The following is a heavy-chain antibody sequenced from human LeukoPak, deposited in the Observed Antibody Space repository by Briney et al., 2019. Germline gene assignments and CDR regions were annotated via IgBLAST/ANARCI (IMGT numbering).Heavy chain of an antibody. Sequence: GGSLRLSCAASGFTFSSYSMNWVRQAPGKGLEWISSITSSGSDIYYADSVKGRFTISRDNAKNSLYLQMNSLRAEDTAVYYCARDKVEYGSGGCTDYWGQGTLVTVSS. CDR1: GFTFSSYS. V-gene: IGHV3-21*01. D-gene: IGHD3-10*01. J-gene: IGHJ4*02. CDR3: ARDKVEYGSGGCTDY. CDR2: ITSSGSDI.